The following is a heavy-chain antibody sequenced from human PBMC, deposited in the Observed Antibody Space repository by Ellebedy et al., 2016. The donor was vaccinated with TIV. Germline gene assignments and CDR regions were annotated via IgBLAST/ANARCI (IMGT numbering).Heavy chain of an antibody. V-gene: IGHV3-23*01. D-gene: IGHD6-13*01. J-gene: IGHJ6*02. CDR3: AKDLRDRSSRYTSSWYLYYGMDV. CDR2: VSGSGNST. Sequence: PGGSLRLSCAASGFTFSIYAMTWVRQAPGKGLEWVSTVSGSGNSTYYADSMKGRFIISRDNSKNTLYLQMNSLRTEDTAVYYCAKDLRDRSSRYTSSWYLYYGMDVWGQGTTVTVSS. CDR1: GFTFSIYA.